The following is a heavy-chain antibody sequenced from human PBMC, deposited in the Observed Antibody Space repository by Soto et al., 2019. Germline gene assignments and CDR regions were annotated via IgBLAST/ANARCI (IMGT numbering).Heavy chain of an antibody. CDR1: GFTFSTYD. CDR3: ARVSWSGSSYAFDY. J-gene: IGHJ4*02. V-gene: IGHV3-48*02. Sequence: GGSLRLSCAASGFTFSTYDMNWVRQAPGKGLEWVSYITTSSGATYYADSVKGRFSISRDNAQNSLYLQMNSLRDEDTAVYYCARVSWSGSSYAFDYWGQGTLVTVSS. D-gene: IGHD1-26*01. CDR2: ITTSSGAT.